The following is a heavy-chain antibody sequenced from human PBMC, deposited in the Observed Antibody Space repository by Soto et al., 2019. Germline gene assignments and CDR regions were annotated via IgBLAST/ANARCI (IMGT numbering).Heavy chain of an antibody. CDR1: GFTLSMSA. Sequence: EVQLMESGGGLVQPWGSLRLSCASSGFTLSMSAVNWVRQAPGKGLEWVSYISDSGDRTYYADSVKGRFTISRDRSKNTVSLQMDSLRAEDTAVYYCAKDRGIIVKAGDAFDVWGQGTKVTVSS. D-gene: IGHD3-16*02. CDR3: AKDRGIIVKAGDAFDV. V-gene: IGHV3-23*01. CDR2: ISDSGDRT. J-gene: IGHJ3*01.